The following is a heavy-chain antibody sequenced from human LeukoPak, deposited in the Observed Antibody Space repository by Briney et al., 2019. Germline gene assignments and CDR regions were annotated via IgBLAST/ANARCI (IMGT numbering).Heavy chain of an antibody. J-gene: IGHJ6*03. D-gene: IGHD4-23*01. V-gene: IGHV1-69*05. CDR1: GGTFSSYA. CDR3: ARVPTPNYYYYYYMDV. CDR2: IIPIFGTA. Sequence: GASVKVSCKASGGTFSSYAISWVRQAPGQGLEWMGGIIPIFGTANYAQKFQGRVTITTDESTSTAYMELSSLRSEDTAVYYCARVPTPNYYYYYYMDVWGKGTTVTVSS.